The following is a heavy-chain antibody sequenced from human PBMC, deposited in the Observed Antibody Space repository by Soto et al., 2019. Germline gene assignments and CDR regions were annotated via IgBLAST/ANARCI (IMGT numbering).Heavy chain of an antibody. CDR2: IIPIFGTA. V-gene: IGHV1-69*01. J-gene: IGHJ5*02. Sequence: QVQLVQSGAEVKKPGSSVKVSCKASGGTFSSYAISWVRQAPGQGLEWMGGIIPIFGTANYAQKFQGRVTITADESTSTAYMELSSLTSQDTAVYYCARIVLLWFGELYNWFAPWGQGTLVTVSS. D-gene: IGHD3-10*01. CDR3: ARIVLLWFGELYNWFAP. CDR1: GGTFSSYA.